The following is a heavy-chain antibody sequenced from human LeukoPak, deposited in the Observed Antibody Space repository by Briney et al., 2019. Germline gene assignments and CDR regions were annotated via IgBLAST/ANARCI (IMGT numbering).Heavy chain of an antibody. CDR2: IIPIFGTA. CDR3: AREVKDDYVSGSYRYIDY. J-gene: IGHJ4*02. D-gene: IGHD3-16*02. CDR1: GGTFSSYA. V-gene: IGHV1-69*06. Sequence: SVKVSSKASGGTFSSYAISWVRQAPGQGLEWMGGIIPIFGTANYAQKFQGRVTITADKSTGTAYMELSSLRSEDTAVYYCAREVKDDYVSGSYRYIDYWGQGTLVTVSS.